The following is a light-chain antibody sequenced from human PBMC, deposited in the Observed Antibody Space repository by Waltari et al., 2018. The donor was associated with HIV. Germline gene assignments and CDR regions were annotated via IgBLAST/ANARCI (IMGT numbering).Light chain of an antibody. Sequence: QSVLTQPPSASGTPGQRVTISCSGSSSNIGSNTVNWYQQLPGTAPKLLIYSNNPRPSGFPDRFSGSKAGTSASLAISGLQSEDEADYYCAAWDGSLNGHVVFGGGTKLTVL. CDR2: SNN. J-gene: IGLJ2*01. V-gene: IGLV1-44*01. CDR3: AAWDGSLNGHVV. CDR1: SSNIGSNT.